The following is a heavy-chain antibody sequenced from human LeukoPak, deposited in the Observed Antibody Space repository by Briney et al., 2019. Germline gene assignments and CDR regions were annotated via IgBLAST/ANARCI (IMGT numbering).Heavy chain of an antibody. CDR1: GYSFTSYW. CDR2: IYPGDSDT. V-gene: IGHV5-51*01. D-gene: IGHD2-15*01. CDR3: AGERVVAATPPAFDI. Sequence: GESLKISCKGSGYSFTSYWIGWVRQMPGKGLEWMGIIYPGDSDTRYSPSFQGQVTISADKSISTAYLQWSSLKASDTAMYYCAGERVVAATPPAFDIWGQGTMVTVSS. J-gene: IGHJ3*02.